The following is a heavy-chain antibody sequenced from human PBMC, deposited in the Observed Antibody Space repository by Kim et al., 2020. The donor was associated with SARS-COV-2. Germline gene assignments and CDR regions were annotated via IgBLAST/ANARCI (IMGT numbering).Heavy chain of an antibody. V-gene: IGHV3-30*02. Sequence: ADSVKGRFTISRDNSKKTLYLQMNSLRAEDTAVYYCANNRLAYYYYYMDVWGKGTTVTVSS. CDR3: ANNRLAYYYYYMDV. J-gene: IGHJ6*03.